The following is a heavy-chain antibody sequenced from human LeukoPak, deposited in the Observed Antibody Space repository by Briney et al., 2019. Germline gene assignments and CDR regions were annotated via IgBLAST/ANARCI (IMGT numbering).Heavy chain of an antibody. CDR2: IYYSGST. Sequence: SETLSLTCTVSGGSISSYYWSWIRQPPGKGLEWIGYIYYSGSTNYNPSLKSRVTISVDTSKNQFSLKLSSVTAADTAVYYCARRIGYDFWSGYPNWFDPWGQGTLVTVSS. CDR1: GGSISSYY. D-gene: IGHD3-3*01. CDR3: ARRIGYDFWSGYPNWFDP. J-gene: IGHJ5*02. V-gene: IGHV4-59*08.